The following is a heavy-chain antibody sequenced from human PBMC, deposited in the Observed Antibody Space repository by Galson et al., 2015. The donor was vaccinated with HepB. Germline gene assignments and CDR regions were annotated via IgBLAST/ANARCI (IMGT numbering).Heavy chain of an antibody. D-gene: IGHD3-9*01. CDR2: IFSNDEK. V-gene: IGHV2-26*01. J-gene: IGHJ4*02. CDR1: GFSLSNARMG. Sequence: PALVKPTQTLTLTCTVSGFSLSNARMGVSWIRPPPGKALEWLAHIFSNDEKSYSTSLKSRLTISKDTSKSQVVLTMTNMDPVDTATYYCARIRLGLTGYSENLDYWGQGTLVTVSS. CDR3: ARIRLGLTGYSENLDY.